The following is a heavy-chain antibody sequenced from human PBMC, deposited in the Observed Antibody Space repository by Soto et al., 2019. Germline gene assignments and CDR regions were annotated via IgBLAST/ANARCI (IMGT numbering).Heavy chain of an antibody. J-gene: IGHJ3*02. Sequence: QVQLQESGPGLVKPSETLSLTCTVSGGSISSYYWSWIRQPPGKGLEWIGYIYYSGSTNYNPSLKSRVTISVDTSKNQFSLKLSSVTAADTALYYFARRYGSAFDIWGQGTMVTVSS. V-gene: IGHV4-59*01. CDR1: GGSISSYY. CDR3: ARRYGSAFDI. CDR2: IYYSGST. D-gene: IGHD3-10*01.